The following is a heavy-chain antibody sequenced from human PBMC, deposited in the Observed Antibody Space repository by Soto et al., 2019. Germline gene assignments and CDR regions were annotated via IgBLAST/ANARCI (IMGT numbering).Heavy chain of an antibody. V-gene: IGHV4-39*01. Sequence: QLQLQESGPGLVKPSETLSLTCTVSGGSISSSSYYWGWIRQPPGKGLEWIGSIYYSGSTYYNPSLKSRVTISVDTSKNQFSLKLSSVTAADTAVYYCARHVFYGDYVDYYYYMDVWGKGTTVTVSS. J-gene: IGHJ6*03. CDR2: IYYSGST. D-gene: IGHD4-17*01. CDR1: GGSISSSSYY. CDR3: ARHVFYGDYVDYYYYMDV.